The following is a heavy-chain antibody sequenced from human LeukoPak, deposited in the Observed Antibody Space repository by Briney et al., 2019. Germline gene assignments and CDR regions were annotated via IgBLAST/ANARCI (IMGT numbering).Heavy chain of an antibody. CDR1: GYTFTSYD. CDR3: ARGSGLRWFYYYYMDV. D-gene: IGHD4-23*01. Sequence: ASVKVSCKASGYTFTSYDINWVRQATGRGLEWMGWMNPNSGNTGYAQKFQGRVTITRNTSISTAYMELSSLRSEDTAVYYCARGSGLRWFYYYYMDVWGKGTTVTVSS. V-gene: IGHV1-8*03. CDR2: MNPNSGNT. J-gene: IGHJ6*03.